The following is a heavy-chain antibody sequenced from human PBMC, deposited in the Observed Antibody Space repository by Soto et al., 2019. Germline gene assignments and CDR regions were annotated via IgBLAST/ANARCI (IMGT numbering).Heavy chain of an antibody. V-gene: IGHV3-33*01. J-gene: IGHJ4*02. CDR1: GFTFSSYG. CDR2: IWYDGSNK. CDR3: ARGHDYFDY. Sequence: VGSLRLSCAASGFTFSSYGMHWVRQATGKGLEWVAVIWYDGSNKYYADSVKGRFTISRDNSKNTLYLQMNSLRAEDTAVYYCARGHDYFDYWGQGTLVTVSS.